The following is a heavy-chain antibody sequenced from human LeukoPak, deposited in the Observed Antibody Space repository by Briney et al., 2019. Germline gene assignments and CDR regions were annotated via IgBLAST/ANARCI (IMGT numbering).Heavy chain of an antibody. J-gene: IGHJ5*02. CDR2: INPSCGST. V-gene: IGHV1-46*01. Sequence: ASVKVSCKASGYTFTSYYMHWVRQAPGQGLEWMGIINPSCGSTSYAQKFQGRVTMTRDTSISTAYMELSRLRSDDTAVYYCARSHMITFGGVIVQANWFDPWGQGTLVTVSS. D-gene: IGHD3-16*02. CDR3: ARSHMITFGGVIVQANWFDP. CDR1: GYTFTSYY.